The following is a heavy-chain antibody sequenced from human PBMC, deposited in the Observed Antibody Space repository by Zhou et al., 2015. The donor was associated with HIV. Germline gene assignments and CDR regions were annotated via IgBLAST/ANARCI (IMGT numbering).Heavy chain of an antibody. J-gene: IGHJ3*02. Sequence: VELVESGGRLVKPGGSLRLSCVGSGFTFSYYSLNWVRQAPGRGLEWVSRMNDNGNSIRYADSVKGRFTISRDNSKNTLYLQMNSLRAEDTAVYYCARGGFGHGFDIWGQGTSVTVSS. CDR3: ARGGFGHGFDI. D-gene: IGHD3-16*01. V-gene: IGHV3-74*01. CDR2: MNDNGNSI. CDR1: GFTFSYYS.